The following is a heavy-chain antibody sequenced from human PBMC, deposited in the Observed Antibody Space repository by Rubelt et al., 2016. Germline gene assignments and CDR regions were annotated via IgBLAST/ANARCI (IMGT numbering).Heavy chain of an antibody. V-gene: IGHV4-31*03. D-gene: IGHD3-3*01. J-gene: IGHJ4*02. CDR1: GGSITSGNYY. CDR3: ARTAANWSGHYYFNF. CDR2: VFHSGGT. Sequence: QVQLQESGPGLVKPSQTLSLTCTVSGGSITSGNYYWNWIRRHPGKGLEWIGYVFHSGGTYYTPSLPSRVNISIDPSKNQSSVHLGQVTAADTAVYYCARTAANWSGHYYFNFWGQGTLVTVSS.